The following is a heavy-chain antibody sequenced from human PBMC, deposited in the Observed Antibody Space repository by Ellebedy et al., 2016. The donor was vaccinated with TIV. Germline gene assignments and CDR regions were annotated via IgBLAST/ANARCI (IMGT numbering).Heavy chain of an antibody. CDR1: GFTFSDYY. CDR2: ISSSGSNI. V-gene: IGHV3-11*01. J-gene: IGHJ3*02. Sequence: PGGSLRLSCAASGFTFSDYYMSWIRQAPGKGLEWVSYISSSGSNIYYADSVKGRFTIARDNANNSLYLQMNSLRAEDTAVYYCASGIAVAALGAFDIWGQGTMVTVSS. D-gene: IGHD6-19*01. CDR3: ASGIAVAALGAFDI.